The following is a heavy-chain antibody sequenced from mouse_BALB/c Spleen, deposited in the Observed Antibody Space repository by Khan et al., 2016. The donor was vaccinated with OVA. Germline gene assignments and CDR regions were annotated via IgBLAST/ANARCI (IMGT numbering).Heavy chain of an antibody. CDR1: GYTFTDYA. CDR2: ISTYSGST. CDR3: ARPAYDGYYAY. Sequence: QVQLKESGPELVRPGVSVKISCKGSGYTFTDYAMYWVKQSHAKSLEWIGLISTYSGSTNYNQKFKGKVTMTVDKSSSAAYMELARLTSEDSAIXSRARPAYDGYYAYWGQGTALTVSS. D-gene: IGHD2-3*01. J-gene: IGHJ2*01. V-gene: IGHV1S137*01.